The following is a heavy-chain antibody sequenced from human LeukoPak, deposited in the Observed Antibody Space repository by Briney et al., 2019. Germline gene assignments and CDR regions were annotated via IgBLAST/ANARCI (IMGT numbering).Heavy chain of an antibody. CDR2: IGAYNGNT. CDR1: GYTFTSYG. J-gene: IGHJ4*02. Sequence: GASVKVSCKASGYTFTSYGISWVRQAAGEGLEWMGWIGAYNGNTNYAQKLQGRVTMTTDTSTSTAYMELRSLRSDDTAVYYCARPGYSGSPLGFDCWGQGTLVTVSS. D-gene: IGHD1-26*01. V-gene: IGHV1-18*01. CDR3: ARPGYSGSPLGFDC.